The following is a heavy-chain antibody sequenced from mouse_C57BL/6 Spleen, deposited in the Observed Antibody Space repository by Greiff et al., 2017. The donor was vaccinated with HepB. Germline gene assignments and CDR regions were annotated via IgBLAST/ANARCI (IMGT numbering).Heavy chain of an antibody. Sequence: EVQLQQSGPELVKPGDSVKISCKASGYSFTGYFMNWVMQSHGKSLEWIGRINPYNGDTFYNQKFKGKATLTVDKSSSTVHMELRSLTSEDSAFYYCARRGDGYYVWYFDVWGTGTTVTVAS. D-gene: IGHD2-3*01. CDR2: INPYNGDT. J-gene: IGHJ1*03. CDR1: GYSFTGYF. V-gene: IGHV1-20*01. CDR3: ARRGDGYYVWYFDV.